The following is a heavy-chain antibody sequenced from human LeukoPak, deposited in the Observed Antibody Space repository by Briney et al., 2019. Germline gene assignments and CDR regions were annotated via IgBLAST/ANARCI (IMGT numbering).Heavy chain of an antibody. V-gene: IGHV1-46*01. CDR1: GYTFTSYY. CDR2: INPSGGST. CDR3: ARDFHYDFWSGYTYNWFDP. Sequence: ASVKVSCKASGYTFTSYYMHWVRQAPGQGLEWMGIINPSGGSTSYAQKFQGRVTMTRDTSISTAYMELSRLRSDDTAVYYCARDFHYDFWSGYTYNWFDPWGQGTLVTVSS. D-gene: IGHD3-3*01. J-gene: IGHJ5*02.